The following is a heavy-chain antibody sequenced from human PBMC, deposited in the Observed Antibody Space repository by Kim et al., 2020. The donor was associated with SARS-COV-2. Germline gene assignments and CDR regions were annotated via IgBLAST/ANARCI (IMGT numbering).Heavy chain of an antibody. CDR2: INTGSTHI. J-gene: IGHJ6*02. V-gene: IGHV3-21*01. D-gene: IGHD3-9*01. Sequence: GGSLRLSCAASGFTFRSYNMDWVRQSPGRGLEWISSINTGSTHIYYADSVEGRFTISRDNAQNSLYLQMNGLRAEDTAVYYCATSSYDILTGYFYGMDVWGQGTTATVSS. CDR3: ATSSYDILTGYFYGMDV. CDR1: GFTFRSYN.